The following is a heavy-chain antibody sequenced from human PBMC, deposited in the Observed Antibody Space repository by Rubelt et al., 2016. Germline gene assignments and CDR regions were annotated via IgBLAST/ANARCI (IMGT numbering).Heavy chain of an antibody. V-gene: IGHV2-70*15. J-gene: IGHJ6*02. D-gene: IGHD3-22*01. CDR2: IDWDDDK. Sequence: QVTLRESGPALVKPTQTLTLTCTFSGFSLSTSGMCVSWIRQPPGKALEWLARIDWDDDKYYSTSLKTRLTISTDTAKDQVVLTMTNMDPVDTATYYCARILLPDYYDSSGGMDVWGQGTTVTVSS. CDR3: ARILLPDYYDSSGGMDV. CDR1: GFSLSTSGMC.